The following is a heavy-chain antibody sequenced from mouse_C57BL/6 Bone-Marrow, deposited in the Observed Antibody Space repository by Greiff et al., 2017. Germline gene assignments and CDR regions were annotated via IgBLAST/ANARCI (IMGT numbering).Heavy chain of an antibody. CDR2: INPNNGDT. CDR3: AYYGCSGDYGD. D-gene: IGHD1-1*02. V-gene: IGHV1-81*01. CDR1: GYTFTSYG. J-gene: IGHJ3*01. Sequence: QVQLQQSGAELAKPGASVKLSCKASGYTFTSYGMRWVKQSLGQGLEWIGKINPNNGDTNYNQKFKGKATLTADKSSSTAYMELRSLTSEDSAVYCGAYYGCSGDYGDWGQGTPVTVAA.